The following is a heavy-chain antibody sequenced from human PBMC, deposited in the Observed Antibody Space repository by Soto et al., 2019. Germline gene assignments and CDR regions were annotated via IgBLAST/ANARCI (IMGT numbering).Heavy chain of an antibody. D-gene: IGHD3-22*01. J-gene: IGHJ4*02. CDR2: INHSGST. V-gene: IGHV4-34*01. CDR1: GGSFSGYY. Sequence: SETLSLTCAVYGGSFSGYYWSWIRQPPGKGLEWIGEINHSGSTNYNPSLKSRVTISVDKSKNQFSLKLSSVTAADTAVYYCAGQPLYTYYYDSSGYYYLSNWGQGTLVTVSS. CDR3: AGQPLYTYYYDSSGYYYLSN.